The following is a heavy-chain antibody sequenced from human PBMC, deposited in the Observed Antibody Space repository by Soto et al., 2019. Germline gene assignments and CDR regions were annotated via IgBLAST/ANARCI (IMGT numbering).Heavy chain of an antibody. CDR2: IWYDGSNK. D-gene: IGHD6-13*01. CDR1: GFTFSSYG. CDR3: ARDLMQEIAAAPTGYFFDY. Sequence: GGSLRLSCAASGFTFSSYGMHWVRQAPGKGLEWVAVIWYDGSNKYYTDSVKGRFTISRDNSKNTLYLQMNSLRAEDTAVYYCARDLMQEIAAAPTGYFFDYWGQGTLVTVSS. J-gene: IGHJ4*02. V-gene: IGHV3-33*01.